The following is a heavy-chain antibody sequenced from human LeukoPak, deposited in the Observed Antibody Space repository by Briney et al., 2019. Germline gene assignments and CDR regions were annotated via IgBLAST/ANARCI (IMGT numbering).Heavy chain of an antibody. CDR3: AKCLPRITIFVY. Sequence: QPGGSLRLSCAASGFTFSSYGMHWVRQAPGKGLEWVAVIWYDGSNKYYADSVKGRFTISRDNSKNTLYLQMNSLRAEDTAVYHCAKCLPRITIFVYWGQGTLVTVSS. V-gene: IGHV3-33*06. J-gene: IGHJ4*02. CDR2: IWYDGSNK. D-gene: IGHD3-3*01. CDR1: GFTFSSYG.